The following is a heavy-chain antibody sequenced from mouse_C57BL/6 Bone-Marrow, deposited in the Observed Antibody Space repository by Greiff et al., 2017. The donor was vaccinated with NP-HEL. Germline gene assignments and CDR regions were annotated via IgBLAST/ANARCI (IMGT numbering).Heavy chain of an antibody. D-gene: IGHD2-4*01. CDR3: ASRGDYDMFAY. V-gene: IGHV5-6*02. J-gene: IGHJ3*01. Sequence: EVKLMESGGDLVKPGGSLKLSCAASGFTFSSYGMSWVRQTPDKRLEWVATISSGGSYTYYPDSVKGRFTISRDNAKNTLYLQMSSLKSEDTAMYYCASRGDYDMFAYWGQGTLVTVSA. CDR2: ISSGGSYT. CDR1: GFTFSSYG.